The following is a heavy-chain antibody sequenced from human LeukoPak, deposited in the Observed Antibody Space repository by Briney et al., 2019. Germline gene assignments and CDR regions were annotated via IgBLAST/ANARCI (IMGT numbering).Heavy chain of an antibody. Sequence: ASVKVSCKASGGTFSSYAISWVRKAPGQGLESMGRINPNSGGTNYEQKFQGRVTMTRDTSISTAYMELSRLRSDDTAVYYCASESHNLDDAFDIWGQGTMVSVSS. CDR1: GGTFSSYA. CDR3: ASESHNLDDAFDI. D-gene: IGHD5-24*01. CDR2: INPNSGGT. V-gene: IGHV1-2*06. J-gene: IGHJ3*02.